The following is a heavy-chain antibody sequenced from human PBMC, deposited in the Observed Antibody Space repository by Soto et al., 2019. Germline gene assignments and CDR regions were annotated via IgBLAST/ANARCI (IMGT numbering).Heavy chain of an antibody. V-gene: IGHV4-34*01. CDR2: INHSGST. CDR3: ARDNVGYCSSTSCYDGYYYYYYMDV. CDR1: GGSFSGYY. J-gene: IGHJ6*03. D-gene: IGHD2-2*01. Sequence: SETLSLTCAVYGGSFSGYYWSWIRQPPGKGLEWIGEINHSGSTNYNPSLKSRVTISVDTSKNQFSLKLSSVTAAATAVYYCARDNVGYCSSTSCYDGYYYYYYMDVWGKGTTVTVS.